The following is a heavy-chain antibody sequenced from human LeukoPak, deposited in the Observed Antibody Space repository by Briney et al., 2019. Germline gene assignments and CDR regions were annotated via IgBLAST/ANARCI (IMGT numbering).Heavy chain of an antibody. J-gene: IGHJ4*02. CDR3: ARDRGYSYDYIDY. V-gene: IGHV3-33*08. CDR1: GFTFSSYG. D-gene: IGHD5-18*01. Sequence: GGSLRLSCAASGFTFSSYGMHWVRQAPGKGLEWVAVIWYDGSNKYYADSVKGRFTISRDNSKNTLYLQMNSLRAEDTAVYYCARDRGYSYDYIDYWGQGTLVTVSS. CDR2: IWYDGSNK.